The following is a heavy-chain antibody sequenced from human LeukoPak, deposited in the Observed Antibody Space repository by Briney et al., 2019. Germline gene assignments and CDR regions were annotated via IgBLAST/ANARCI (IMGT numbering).Heavy chain of an antibody. CDR1: GGTFSSYA. Sequence: GASVKVSCKASGGTFSSYAISWVRQAPGQGLEWMGGIIPIFGTANYAQKFQGRVTMTTDTSTSTAYMELRSLRSDDTAVYYCAREEEYSSGFDYWGQGTLVTVSS. D-gene: IGHD6-19*01. CDR2: IIPIFGTA. V-gene: IGHV1-69*05. CDR3: AREEEYSSGFDY. J-gene: IGHJ4*02.